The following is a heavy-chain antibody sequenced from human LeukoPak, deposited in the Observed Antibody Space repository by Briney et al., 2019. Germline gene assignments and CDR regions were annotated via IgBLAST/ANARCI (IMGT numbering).Heavy chain of an antibody. V-gene: IGHV4-38-2*01. Sequence: PSETLSLTCAVSGYSISSCYYWGWIRQPPGKGLEWIDSIYHSGSTYYNPSLKSRVTISVDTSKNQFSLKLSSVTAADTAVYYCARLGRWLTPRLSWFDPWGQGTLVTVSS. CDR1: GYSISSCYY. D-gene: IGHD5-24*01. CDR3: ARLGRWLTPRLSWFDP. CDR2: IYHSGST. J-gene: IGHJ5*02.